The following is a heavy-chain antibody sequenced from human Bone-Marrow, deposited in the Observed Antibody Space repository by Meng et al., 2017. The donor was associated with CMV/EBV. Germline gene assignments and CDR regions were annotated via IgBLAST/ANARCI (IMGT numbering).Heavy chain of an antibody. CDR1: GGSISSSSYY. J-gene: IGHJ4*02. CDR3: ARGYSYGYGVRY. D-gene: IGHD5-18*01. Sequence: SETLSLTCTVSGGSISSSSYYWGWIRQPPGKGLEWIGSMYYSGNTYYNPSLKSRVTISVDTSKNQFSLKLSSVTAADTAVYYCARGYSYGYGVRYWGQGTLVTVSS. V-gene: IGHV4-39*07. CDR2: MYYSGNT.